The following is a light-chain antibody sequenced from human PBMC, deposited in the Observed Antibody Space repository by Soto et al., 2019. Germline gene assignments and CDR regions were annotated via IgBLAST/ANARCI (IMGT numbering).Light chain of an antibody. CDR2: EVS. Sequence: QSALTQPASVSGSPGQSITISCTGTSSDVGGYNYVSWYQQHPGKAPKLMIYEVSNRPSGVSNRFSGSKSGNTAALTISGLQAEDEDDYYCSSYTSSSPRVFGTGTKLTVL. CDR3: SSYTSSSPRV. CDR1: SSDVGGYNY. J-gene: IGLJ1*01. V-gene: IGLV2-14*01.